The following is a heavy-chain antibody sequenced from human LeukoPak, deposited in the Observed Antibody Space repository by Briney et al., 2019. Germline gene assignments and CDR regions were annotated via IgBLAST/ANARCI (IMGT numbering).Heavy chain of an antibody. J-gene: IGHJ4*02. D-gene: IGHD6-19*01. CDR2: INHSGST. CDR1: GGSFSGYY. V-gene: IGHV4-34*01. Sequence: SETLSLTCAVYGGSFSGYYWSWIRQPPGKGLEWIGEINHSGSTNYNPSLKSRVTISVGTSKNQFSLKLSSVTAADTAVYYCARGRQWLVRGLIDYWGQGTLVTVSS. CDR3: ARGRQWLVRGLIDY.